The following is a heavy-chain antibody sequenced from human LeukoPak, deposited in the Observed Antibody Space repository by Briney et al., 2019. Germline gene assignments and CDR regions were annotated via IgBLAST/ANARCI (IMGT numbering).Heavy chain of an antibody. J-gene: IGHJ4*02. CDR3: ARHAVRDGYNRHNDY. V-gene: IGHV5-51*01. CDR1: GYSFTSYW. Sequence: GESLKISCKGSGYSFTSYWIGWVRQMPGKGLEWMGIIYPGDSDTRYNPSFQGQVTISADKSIDTAYLQWSSLKASDTAIYYCARHAVRDGYNRHNDYWGQGTLVTVSS. D-gene: IGHD5-24*01. CDR2: IYPGDSDT.